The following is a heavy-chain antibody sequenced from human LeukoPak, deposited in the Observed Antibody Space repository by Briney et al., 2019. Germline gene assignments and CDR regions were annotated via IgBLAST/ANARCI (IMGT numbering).Heavy chain of an antibody. Sequence: GESLKISCKGSGYSFTSYWIGWVRQMPGKGLEWMGIIYPGDSDTRYSPSYQGQVTISADKSISTAYLQWSSLKASDTAMYYCARQPPITMIRFADAFDIWGQGTMVTVSS. CDR3: ARQPPITMIRFADAFDI. V-gene: IGHV5-51*01. J-gene: IGHJ3*02. CDR1: GYSFTSYW. CDR2: IYPGDSDT. D-gene: IGHD3-22*01.